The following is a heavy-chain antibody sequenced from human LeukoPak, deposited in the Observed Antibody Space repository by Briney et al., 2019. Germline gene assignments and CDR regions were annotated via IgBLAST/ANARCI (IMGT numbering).Heavy chain of an antibody. D-gene: IGHD3-10*01. CDR2: IDYAGGST. V-gene: IGHV3-23*01. CDR1: GFTFNNYV. Sequence: GGSLRLSCAASGFTFNNYVMSWVRQAPGRGLEWVPGIDYAGGSTNYADSVQGRFTVSRDNSKNTLYLQMNSLRAEDTAIYYCAATRVCGGVLLRPNCLYFEDWGQGTLVTVSS. J-gene: IGHJ4*02. CDR3: AATRVCGGVLLRPNCLYFED.